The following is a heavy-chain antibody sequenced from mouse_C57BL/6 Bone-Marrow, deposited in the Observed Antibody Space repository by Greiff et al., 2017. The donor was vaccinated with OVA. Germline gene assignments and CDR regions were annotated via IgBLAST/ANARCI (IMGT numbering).Heavy chain of an antibody. V-gene: IGHV1-61*01. D-gene: IGHD1-1*01. J-gene: IGHJ3*01. Sequence: QVQLQQPGAELVRPGSSVKLSCKASGYTFTSYWMDWVKQRPGQGLEWIGNIYPSDSETHYNQKFKDKATLTVDKSSSTAYMQLSSLTSEDSAVYDCARFYYGSSYWFAYWGQGTLVTVSA. CDR1: GYTFTSYW. CDR2: IYPSDSET. CDR3: ARFYYGSSYWFAY.